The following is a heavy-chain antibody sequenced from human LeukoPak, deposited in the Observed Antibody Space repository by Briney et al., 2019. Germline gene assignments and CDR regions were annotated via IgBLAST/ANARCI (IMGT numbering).Heavy chain of an antibody. CDR1: SGSISSGDYY. D-gene: IGHD7-27*01. V-gene: IGHV4-30-4*08. CDR2: ICYSGST. J-gene: IGHJ4*02. CDR3: ARGHFAGDLVKEGYHFDY. Sequence: PSETLSLTCTVSSGSISSGDYYWSWIRQPPGKGLEWIGYICYSGSTYYNPSLKSRVTISVDTSKNQFSLKLSSVTAADTAVYYCARGHFAGDLVKEGYHFDYWGQGTLVTVSS.